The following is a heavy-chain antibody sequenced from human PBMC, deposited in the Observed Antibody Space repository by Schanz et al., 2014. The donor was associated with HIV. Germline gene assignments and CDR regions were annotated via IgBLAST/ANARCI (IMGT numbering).Heavy chain of an antibody. CDR2: IYHSGST. Sequence: QVQLQESGPGLVKSSETLSLTCTVSGGSVSSGGYYWSWIRQHPGKGLEWIGYIYHSGSTDYNPSLKRRVTISVDTSKNEVSLMLTAVTAADTAVYYCARVMKGFPRPWFDPWGQGTLVTVSS. CDR1: GGSVSSGGYY. V-gene: IGHV4-61*08. J-gene: IGHJ5*02. CDR3: ARVMKGFPRPWFDP.